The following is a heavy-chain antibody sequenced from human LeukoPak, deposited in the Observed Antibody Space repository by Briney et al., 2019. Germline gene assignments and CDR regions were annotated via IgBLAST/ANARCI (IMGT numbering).Heavy chain of an antibody. J-gene: IGHJ4*02. V-gene: IGHV1-2*06. CDR1: GYTFTAHY. Sequence: ASVKVSCKASGYTFTAHYMHWVRQAPGQGLEWMGRINPSSGGTNFAQKFQGRVTMTSDTSINTAYMELNSLRSDDTAVYYCARSPVLRFLEWLLDYWGQGTLVTVSS. CDR3: ARSPVLRFLEWLLDY. CDR2: INPSSGGT. D-gene: IGHD3-3*01.